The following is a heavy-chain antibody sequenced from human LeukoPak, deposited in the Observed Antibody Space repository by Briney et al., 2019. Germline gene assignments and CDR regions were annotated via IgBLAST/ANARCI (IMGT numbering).Heavy chain of an antibody. CDR3: ARGYYDSSGYYWYFDL. J-gene: IGHJ2*01. CDR2: IYHSGST. Sequence: SGTLSLTCAVSGGSISSSNWWSWVRQPPGKGLEWIGEIYHSGSTNYNPSLKSRVTISVDKSKNQFSLKLSSVTAADTAVYYCARGYYDSSGYYWYFDLWGRGTLVTVSS. CDR1: GGSISSSNW. V-gene: IGHV4-4*02. D-gene: IGHD3-22*01.